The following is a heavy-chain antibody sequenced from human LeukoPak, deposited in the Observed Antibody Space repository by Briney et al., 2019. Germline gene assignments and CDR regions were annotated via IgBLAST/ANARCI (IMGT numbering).Heavy chain of an antibody. D-gene: IGHD5-12*01. J-gene: IGHJ4*02. CDR1: GFTFSSYW. V-gene: IGHV3-7*03. CDR3: ASLATIRGDFDY. Sequence: GGSLRLSCAASGFTFSSYWMSWVRQAPGKGLEWVANIKQDGSEKCYVDSVKGRFTISRDNAKNSLYLQMNSLRAGDTAVYYCASLATIRGDFDYWGQGTLVTVSS. CDR2: IKQDGSEK.